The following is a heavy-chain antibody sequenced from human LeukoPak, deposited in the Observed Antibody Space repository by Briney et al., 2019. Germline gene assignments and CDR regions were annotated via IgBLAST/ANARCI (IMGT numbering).Heavy chain of an antibody. J-gene: IGHJ6*02. CDR3: ARGPPYYDFFTGYYGNYYGMDV. Sequence: PSETLSLTCTVSGGSISSSCYYWGWIRQPPGKGLEWFGSIYYSGSTYYNPSLKSRVTISVDTSKNQFSLKLSSVTAADTAVYYCARGPPYYDFFTGYYGNYYGMDVWGQGTTVTVSS. D-gene: IGHD3-9*01. CDR2: IYYSGST. CDR1: GGSISSSCYY. V-gene: IGHV4-39*01.